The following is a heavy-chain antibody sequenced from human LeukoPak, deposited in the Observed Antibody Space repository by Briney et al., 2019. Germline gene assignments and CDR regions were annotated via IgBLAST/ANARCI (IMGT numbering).Heavy chain of an antibody. D-gene: IGHD6-19*01. Sequence: GRSLRLSCAASGFTSSSYSMNWVRHAPGKGLERVSSISSTSSYIYYADSVKGRFTISRDNAKDSLFLQLNSLRAEDTAMYYCARVEAVAGNWGGLDPWGQGTLVTVSS. CDR3: ARVEAVAGNWGGLDP. CDR2: ISSTSSYI. V-gene: IGHV3-21*01. CDR1: GFTSSSYS. J-gene: IGHJ5*02.